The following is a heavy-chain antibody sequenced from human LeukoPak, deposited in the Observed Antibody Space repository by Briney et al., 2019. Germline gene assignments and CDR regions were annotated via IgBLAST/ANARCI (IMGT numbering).Heavy chain of an antibody. CDR1: GDSFSSNSAA. J-gene: IGHJ6*02. CDR2: TYYRYKWYN. Sequence: SQTLSLTCAISGDSFSSNSAAWNWLRQSPSRGLEWLGRTYYRYKWYNDYAVSVKSRITINPDTSKNQFSLQLNSVTPEDTAVYYCARNYYYYYGMDVWGQGTTVTVSS. CDR3: ARNYYYYYGMDV. V-gene: IGHV6-1*01.